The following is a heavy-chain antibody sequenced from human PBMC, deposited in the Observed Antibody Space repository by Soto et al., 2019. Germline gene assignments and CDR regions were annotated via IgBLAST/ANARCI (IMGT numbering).Heavy chain of an antibody. V-gene: IGHV3-53*01. D-gene: IGHD3-10*01. CDR1: GLPVAGSY. Sequence: GGSLRLSCVASGLPVAGSYMAWVRQAPGKGLEWASVIYNDGTTYYSQFVEGRFTISRDTSKNTLYLQMDRLRDEDTAVYYCVRPLPSGQTHARDVWGQGTTVTVSS. CDR3: VRPLPSGQTHARDV. J-gene: IGHJ6*02. CDR2: IYNDGTT.